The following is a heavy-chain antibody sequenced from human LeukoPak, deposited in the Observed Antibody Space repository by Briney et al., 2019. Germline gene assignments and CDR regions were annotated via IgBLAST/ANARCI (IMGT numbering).Heavy chain of an antibody. CDR3: ARARDSSGINWFDP. D-gene: IGHD6-19*01. Sequence: ASVKVSCKASGGTFSSYAISWVRQAPGQGLEWMGRINPNSGGTNYAQKFQGRVTMTRDTSISTAYMELSRLRSDDTAVYYCARARDSSGINWFDPWGQGTLVTVSS. CDR1: GGTFSSYA. CDR2: INPNSGGT. V-gene: IGHV1-2*06. J-gene: IGHJ5*02.